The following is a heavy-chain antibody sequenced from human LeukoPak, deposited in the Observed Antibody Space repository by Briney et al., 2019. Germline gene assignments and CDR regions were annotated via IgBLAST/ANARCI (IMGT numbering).Heavy chain of an antibody. J-gene: IGHJ6*03. CDR2: LNYSGPT. V-gene: IGHV4-39*02. CDR1: SGSITDSNYY. D-gene: IGHD3-22*01. Sequence: SETLSLTCNVSSGSITDSNYYWGWIRQPPGKGLEWIGRLNYSGPTYYSPSLKSRVTISVDTSRNHFSLKVTSVTAADTAVYYCASLTHSYYADPAGYYPFYYMDVWGKGTTVTVYS. CDR3: ASLTHSYYADPAGYYPFYYMDV.